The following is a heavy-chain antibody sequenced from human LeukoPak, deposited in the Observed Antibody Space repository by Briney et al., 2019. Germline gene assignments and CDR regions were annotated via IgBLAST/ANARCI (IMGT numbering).Heavy chain of an antibody. CDR1: GFTVSSNY. V-gene: IGHV3-66*01. CDR3: ARDRFPPLGRFDP. Sequence: GGSLRLSCAASGFTVSSNYMSWVRQVPGRGLGWVSVIYSGGNTYYADSVKGRFTISRDNSKNTLYLQMKSLRVADTAVYYCARDRFPPLGRFDPWGQGTLVTVSS. J-gene: IGHJ5*02. D-gene: IGHD3-16*01. CDR2: IYSGGNT.